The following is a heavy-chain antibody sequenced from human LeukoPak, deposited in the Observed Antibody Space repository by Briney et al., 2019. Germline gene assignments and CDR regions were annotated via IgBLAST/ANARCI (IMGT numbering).Heavy chain of an antibody. V-gene: IGHV3-74*01. CDR2: IISDGSTT. CDR3: ARDLSGLVGSFDY. J-gene: IGHJ4*02. Sequence: GGSLRLSCAASGFIFSDYAMHWVRQAPGKGLVWVSRIISDGSTTDYADSVKGRFTISRDNAKNTLYLQMNSLRDEDTAMYYCARDLSGLVGSFDYWGQGTLVTVSS. D-gene: IGHD6-6*01. CDR1: GFIFSDYA.